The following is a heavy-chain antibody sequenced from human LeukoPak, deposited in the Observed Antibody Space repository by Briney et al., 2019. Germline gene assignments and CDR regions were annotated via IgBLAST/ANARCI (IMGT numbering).Heavy chain of an antibody. V-gene: IGHV4-59*08. CDR2: IYYSGST. CDR1: GGSISSYY. CDR3: ARHEWGITNAFDI. Sequence: SETLSLTCTVPGGSISSYYWSWIRQPPGKGLEWIGYIYYSGSTYYNPSLKSRVIISVDTSKNQFSLKLSSVTAADTAVYYCARHEWGITNAFDIWGHGTMFTVSS. D-gene: IGHD1-14*01. J-gene: IGHJ3*02.